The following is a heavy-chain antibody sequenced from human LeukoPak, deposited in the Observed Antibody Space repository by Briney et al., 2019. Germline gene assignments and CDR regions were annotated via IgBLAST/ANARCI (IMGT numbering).Heavy chain of an antibody. J-gene: IGHJ3*02. CDR1: GYSFTSYW. CDR2: ISGYNRDT. Sequence: PGESLKISCKGSGYSFTSYWIGWVRQAPGQGLESMGWISGYNRDTYYAQNFQGRITMTTDTSTSTAYMELRNLRYDDTGVYFCARMGKGTNGDAFDIWGQGTMVTVSS. D-gene: IGHD7-27*01. V-gene: IGHV1-18*04. CDR3: ARMGKGTNGDAFDI.